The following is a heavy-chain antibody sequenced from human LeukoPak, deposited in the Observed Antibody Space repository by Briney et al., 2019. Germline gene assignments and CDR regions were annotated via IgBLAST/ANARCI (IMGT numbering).Heavy chain of an antibody. D-gene: IGHD4-23*01. CDR3: AKPEDYGGNPGWFDP. V-gene: IGHV3-23*01. Sequence: GGSVRLSCAASGFTFSSYAMSWVRQAPGKGLEWVSAISGSGGSTYYADSVKGRFTISRDNSKNTLYLQMNSLRAEDTAVYYCAKPEDYGGNPGWFDPWGQGTLVTVSS. CDR2: ISGSGGST. CDR1: GFTFSSYA. J-gene: IGHJ5*02.